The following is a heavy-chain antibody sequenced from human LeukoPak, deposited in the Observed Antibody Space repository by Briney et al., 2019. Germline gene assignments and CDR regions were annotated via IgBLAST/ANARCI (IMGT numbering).Heavy chain of an antibody. CDR2: ISYDGSNK. Sequence: PGRSLRLSCAASGFTFSSYGMHWVRQAPGRGLEWMAVISYDGSNKYYADSVKGRFTISRDNSKNTLYLQMNSLRAEDTAVYYCAKDQFDQWELVPPGPFDYWGQGTLVTVSS. CDR3: AKDQFDQWELVPPGPFDY. CDR1: GFTFSSYG. D-gene: IGHD1-26*01. V-gene: IGHV3-30*18. J-gene: IGHJ4*02.